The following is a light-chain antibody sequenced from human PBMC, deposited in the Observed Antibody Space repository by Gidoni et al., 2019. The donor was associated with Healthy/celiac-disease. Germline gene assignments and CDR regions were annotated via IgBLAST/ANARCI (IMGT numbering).Light chain of an antibody. CDR1: KLGDKY. J-gene: IGLJ2*01. V-gene: IGLV3-1*01. CDR2: QDS. Sequence: SYELTQPPSVSVSPVQTASITCSGDKLGDKYACWYQQKPGQSPVLVIYQDSKRPSGIPERFSGPNSGNTATLTISGTQAMDEADYYCQAWDSSTLVFGGGTKLTVL. CDR3: QAWDSSTLV.